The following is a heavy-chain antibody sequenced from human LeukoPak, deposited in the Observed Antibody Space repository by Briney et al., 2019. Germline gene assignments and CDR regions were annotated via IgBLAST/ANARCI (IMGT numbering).Heavy chain of an antibody. CDR1: GGSISSYY. J-gene: IGHJ4*02. CDR3: ARHHAGFGELLFEDTD. Sequence: PSETLSLTCTVSGGSISSYYWSWIRQPPGKGLEWVGYIYYTGTTNYNPSLKSRVTISVDTSKNQFSLKLSSVTAADTAVYYCARHHAGFGELLFEDTDWGQGTLVTVSS. CDR2: IYYTGTT. D-gene: IGHD3-10*01. V-gene: IGHV4-59*08.